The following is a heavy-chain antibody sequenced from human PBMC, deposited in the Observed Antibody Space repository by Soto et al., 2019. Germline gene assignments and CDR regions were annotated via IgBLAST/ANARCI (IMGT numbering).Heavy chain of an antibody. V-gene: IGHV3-23*01. J-gene: IGHJ4*02. CDR3: ARDRHPYSTQYYFDY. CDR2: ISGSGAYT. D-gene: IGHD2-2*01. Sequence: GGSLRLPCAASGFTFSTYAMNWVRQPPGKGLEWVSSISGSGAYTYYADSVQGRFTISRDTSKNTLNLQMNSLRAEDTAVYYCARDRHPYSTQYYFDYCGQGTLGTVAS. CDR1: GFTFSTYA.